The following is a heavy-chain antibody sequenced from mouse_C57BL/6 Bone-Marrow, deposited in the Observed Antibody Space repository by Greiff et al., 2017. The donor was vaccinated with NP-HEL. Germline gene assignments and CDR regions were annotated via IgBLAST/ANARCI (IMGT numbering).Heavy chain of an antibody. CDR3: ASVPPPQLWFAY. V-gene: IGHV1-26*01. D-gene: IGHD4-1*02. J-gene: IGHJ3*01. CDR1: GYTFTDYY. Sequence: EVQLQQSGPELVKPGASVKISCKASGYTFTDYYMNWVKQSHGKSLEWIGDINPNNGGTSYNQKFKGKATLTVDKSSSTAYMELRSLTSEDSAVYYCASVPPPQLWFAYWGQGTLVTVSA. CDR2: INPNNGGT.